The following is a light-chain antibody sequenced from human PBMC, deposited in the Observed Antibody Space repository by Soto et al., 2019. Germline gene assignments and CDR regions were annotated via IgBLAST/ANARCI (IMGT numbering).Light chain of an antibody. CDR2: EVN. CDR3: SSYAASGV. J-gene: IGLJ2*01. V-gene: IGLV2-14*01. Sequence: QSALTQPASVSGSPGQSLTISCTGTSTDVGAYNYVSWYQHRPGKAPKLIIFEVNNRASGVSNRFSGSKSGNTASLIISGLQAEDEADYYCSSYAASGVFGGGTKLTVL. CDR1: STDVGAYNY.